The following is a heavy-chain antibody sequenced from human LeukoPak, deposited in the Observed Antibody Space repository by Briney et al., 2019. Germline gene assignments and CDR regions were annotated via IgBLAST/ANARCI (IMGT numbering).Heavy chain of an antibody. Sequence: GVSLRLSCAASGFTFSGYGMHWVRQAPGKGLECVALISTDGSNKDYADSVKGRFTICRDNSKNTLYLQMDSLRAEDTAVYYCARDWARGDSYYVDYWGQGTLVTVSS. CDR3: ARDWARGDSYYVDY. D-gene: IGHD2-21*02. CDR2: ISTDGSNK. V-gene: IGHV3-30*03. J-gene: IGHJ4*02. CDR1: GFTFSGYG.